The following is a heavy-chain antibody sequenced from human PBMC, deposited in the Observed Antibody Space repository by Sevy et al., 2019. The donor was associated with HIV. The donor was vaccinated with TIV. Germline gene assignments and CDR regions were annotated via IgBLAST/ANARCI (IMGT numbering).Heavy chain of an antibody. CDR3: VRDHQAAAGKLPQNFDY. CDR2: ISSSSSYI. Sequence: GGSLRLSCAASGFTFSSYSMNWVRQAPGKGLEWVSSISSSSSYIYYADSVKGRFTISRDNAKNSLYLQMNSLRAEDTAVYYCVRDHQAAAGKLPQNFDYWGQGTLVTVSS. V-gene: IGHV3-21*01. J-gene: IGHJ4*02. CDR1: GFTFSSYS. D-gene: IGHD6-13*01.